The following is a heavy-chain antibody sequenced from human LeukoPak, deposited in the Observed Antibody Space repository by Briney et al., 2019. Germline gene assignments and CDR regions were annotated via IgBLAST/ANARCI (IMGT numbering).Heavy chain of an antibody. CDR1: GGSISSYY. D-gene: IGHD3-22*01. CDR2: IYYSGST. V-gene: IGHV4-59*01. J-gene: IGHJ3*02. Sequence: SGTLSLTCTVSGGSISSYYWSWIRQPPGKGLEWIGYIYYSGSTNYNPSLKSRVTISVDTSKNQFSLKLSSVTAADTAVYYCARDLRYYYDSSGYFAAFDIWGQGTMVTVSS. CDR3: ARDLRYYYDSSGYFAAFDI.